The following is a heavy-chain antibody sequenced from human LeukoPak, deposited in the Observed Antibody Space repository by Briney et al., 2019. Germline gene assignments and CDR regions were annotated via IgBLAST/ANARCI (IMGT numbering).Heavy chain of an antibody. CDR3: AILRWRDDAFDI. CDR1: GGSISSSNW. Sequence: PSGTLSLTCAVSGGSISSSNWWSWVHQPPGKGLEWIGEIYHSGSTNYNPSLKSRVTISVDKSKNQFSLKLSSVTAADTAVYSCAILRWRDDAFDIWGQGTMVTVSS. J-gene: IGHJ3*02. D-gene: IGHD3-3*01. CDR2: IYHSGST. V-gene: IGHV4-4*02.